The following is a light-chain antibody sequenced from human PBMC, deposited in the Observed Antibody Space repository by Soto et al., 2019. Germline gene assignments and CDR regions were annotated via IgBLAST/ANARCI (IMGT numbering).Light chain of an antibody. V-gene: IGLV2-14*01. J-gene: IGLJ2*01. Sequence: QSALTQPASVSGSPGQSITISCPGTSSDVGGYNYVSWYQQHPGKAPKLMIYDVSNRPSGVSNRFSGSKSGNTASLTISGLQAEDEADYYFSSYTSSSTPVVFGGGTKLTVL. CDR3: SSYTSSSTPVV. CDR1: SSDVGGYNY. CDR2: DVS.